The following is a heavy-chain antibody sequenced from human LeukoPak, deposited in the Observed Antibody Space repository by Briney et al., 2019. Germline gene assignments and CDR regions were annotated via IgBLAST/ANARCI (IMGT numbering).Heavy chain of an antibody. V-gene: IGHV3-23*01. CDR3: AKALDYWYFDY. CDR2: ISGRP. D-gene: IGHD2/OR15-2a*01. Sequence: GGSLRLSCAASGFTFSNYAMSWVRQAPGKGLEWVSAISGRPSDADSVKGRFTISRDNSKNTLYLQVNSLRAEDTAVYYCAKALDYWYFDYWGQGTLVTVSS. J-gene: IGHJ4*02. CDR1: GFTFSNYA.